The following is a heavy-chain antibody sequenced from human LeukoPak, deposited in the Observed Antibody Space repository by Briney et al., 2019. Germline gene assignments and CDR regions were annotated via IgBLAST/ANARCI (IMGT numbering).Heavy chain of an antibody. CDR3: ARGWLADTTVVTPYNY. J-gene: IGHJ4*02. D-gene: IGHD4-23*01. CDR2: ITPMFGTS. V-gene: IGHV1-69*13. Sequence: SVKVSCKASGGTYSSYDFSWVRQAPGQGLEWMGGITPMFGTSKHAQKFQGRVTITAVESLRTVYMELSSLRSEDTAVYYCARGWLADTTVVTPYNYWGQGTLVTVSS. CDR1: GGTYSSYD.